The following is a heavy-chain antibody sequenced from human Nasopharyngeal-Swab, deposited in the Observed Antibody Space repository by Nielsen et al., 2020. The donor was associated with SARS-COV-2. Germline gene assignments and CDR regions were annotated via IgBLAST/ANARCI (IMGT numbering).Heavy chain of an antibody. V-gene: IGHV3-33*01. CDR3: ARDPRAGSLWRDPTRYYYYGMDF. J-gene: IGHJ6*02. CDR1: GFTFSSYG. D-gene: IGHD2-21*01. Sequence: GRSLRLSCAASGFTFSSYGMHWVRQAPGKGLEWVAVIWYAGSKKYYADSVKGRITISRDNSKNTLYLQMNSLRQEETAVYYCARDPRAGSLWRDPTRYYYYGMDFWGQGTTVTVSS. CDR2: IWYAGSKK.